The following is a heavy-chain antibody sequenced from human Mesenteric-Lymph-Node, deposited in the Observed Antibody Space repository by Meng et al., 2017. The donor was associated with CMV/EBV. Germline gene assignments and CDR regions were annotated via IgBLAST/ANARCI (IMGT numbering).Heavy chain of an antibody. V-gene: IGHV3-30*04. CDR2: ISYDGSNK. Sequence: GESLKISCAASGFTFSSYAMHWVRQAPGKGLEWVAVISYDGSNKCYADSVKGRFTISRDNSKNTLYLQMNSLRAEDTAVYYCARSSGYSYAANAFDIWGQGTMVTVSS. CDR3: ARSSGYSYAANAFDI. J-gene: IGHJ3*02. D-gene: IGHD5-18*01. CDR1: GFTFSSYA.